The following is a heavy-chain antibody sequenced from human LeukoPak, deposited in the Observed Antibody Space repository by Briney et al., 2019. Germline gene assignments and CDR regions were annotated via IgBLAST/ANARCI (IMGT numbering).Heavy chain of an antibody. Sequence: GGSLRLSCAASGFTFDYYAMSWVRQAPGKGLEWVSTINWNGGYTDYADSVKGRLTISRDNAKNSLYLQMNSLRAEDTAIYYCAKPHDSGWWMFDYWGQGTLVTVSS. V-gene: IGHV3-20*04. CDR3: AKPHDSGWWMFDY. CDR2: INWNGGYT. J-gene: IGHJ4*02. D-gene: IGHD6-13*01. CDR1: GFTFDYYA.